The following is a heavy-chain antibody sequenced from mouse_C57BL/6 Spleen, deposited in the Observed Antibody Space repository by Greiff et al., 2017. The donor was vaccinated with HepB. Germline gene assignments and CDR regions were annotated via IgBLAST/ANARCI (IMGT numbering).Heavy chain of an antibody. CDR1: GYTFTDYE. V-gene: IGHV1-15*01. D-gene: IGHD1-1*01. Sequence: VKLQESGAELVRPGASVTLSCKASGYTFTDYEMHWVKQTPVHGLEWIGAIDPETGGTAYNQKFKGKAILTADKSSSTAYMELRSLTSEDSAVYYCTRGPFVTTVPYYYAMDYWGQGTSVTVSS. CDR2: IDPETGGT. CDR3: TRGPFVTTVPYYYAMDY. J-gene: IGHJ4*01.